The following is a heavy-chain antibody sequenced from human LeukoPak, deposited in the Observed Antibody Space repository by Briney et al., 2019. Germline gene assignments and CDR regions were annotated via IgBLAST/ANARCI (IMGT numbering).Heavy chain of an antibody. CDR1: GFTFSSYA. D-gene: IGHD3-10*01. J-gene: IGHJ4*02. CDR2: FSGSGGST. V-gene: IGHV3-23*01. CDR3: AKSSSGSSYNVLDY. Sequence: GGSLRLSCAASGFTFSSYAMSWARQAPGKGLEWVSAFSGSGGSTYYADSVKGRFTISRDDSKNTLYLQMNSLRAEDTAVYYCAKSSSGSSYNVLDYWGQGTLVTVSS.